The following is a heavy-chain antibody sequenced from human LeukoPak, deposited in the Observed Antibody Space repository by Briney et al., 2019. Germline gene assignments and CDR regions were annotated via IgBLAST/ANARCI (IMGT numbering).Heavy chain of an antibody. J-gene: IGHJ4*02. D-gene: IGHD2-15*01. CDR3: AKGVDYCSGGSCPADY. Sequence: GGSLRLSCAASGFTFSNYGIHWVRQAPGKGLEWAAVISYDGNNKYYADSVKGRFTISRDNSKNTLFLQMNSLRAEDTAVYYCAKGVDYCSGGSCPADYWGPGTLVTVSS. V-gene: IGHV3-30*18. CDR1: GFTFSNYG. CDR2: ISYDGNNK.